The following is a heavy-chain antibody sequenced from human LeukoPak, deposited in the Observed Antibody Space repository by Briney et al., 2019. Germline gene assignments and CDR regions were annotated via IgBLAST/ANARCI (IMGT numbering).Heavy chain of an antibody. V-gene: IGHV3-23*01. J-gene: IGHJ5*02. CDR2: ISGSGGST. CDR3: ARECSSTSCYSNWFDP. D-gene: IGHD2-2*01. Sequence: PGGSLRLSCAASGFTFSSYAMSWVRQAPGKGLEGVSVISGSGGSTYYADSVKGRFTISRDNAKNSLYLQMNSLRAEDAAVYYCARECSSTSCYSNWFDPWGQGTLVTVSS. CDR1: GFTFSSYA.